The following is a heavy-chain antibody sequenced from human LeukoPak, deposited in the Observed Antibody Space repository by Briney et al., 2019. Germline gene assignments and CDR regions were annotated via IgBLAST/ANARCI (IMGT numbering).Heavy chain of an antibody. D-gene: IGHD3-10*01. CDR2: IYYSGST. V-gene: IGHV4-59*01. CDR3: ARAGTYYYGSGSYGD. J-gene: IGHJ4*02. Sequence: PSETPSLTCTVSGGSISSYHWSWIRQPPGKGLEWIGYIYYSGSTNYNPSLKSRVTISVDTSKNQFSLKLSSVTAADTAVYYCARAGTYYYGSGSYGDWGQGTLVTVSS. CDR1: GGSISSYH.